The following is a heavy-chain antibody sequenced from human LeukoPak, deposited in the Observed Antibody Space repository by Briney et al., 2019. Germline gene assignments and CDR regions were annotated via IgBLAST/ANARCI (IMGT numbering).Heavy chain of an antibody. CDR3: ARDAGYYDSSGHYNLLDY. D-gene: IGHD3-22*01. J-gene: IGHJ4*02. CDR2: ISSTSVYI. V-gene: IGHV3-21*01. CDR1: GFTFSTHT. Sequence: GGSLRLSCAASGFTFSTHTMNWVRQAPGKGLEWVSSISSTSVYIYYADSLKGRLTISRDNAKNSLHLQVNSLRAEDTAVYYCARDAGYYDSSGHYNLLDYWGQGTLVTVSS.